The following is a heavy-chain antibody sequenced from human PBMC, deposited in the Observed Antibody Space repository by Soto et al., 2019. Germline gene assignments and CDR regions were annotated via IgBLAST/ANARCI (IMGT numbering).Heavy chain of an antibody. D-gene: IGHD3-9*01. J-gene: IGHJ4*02. CDR3: ARGVGSSPPRY. Sequence: KTSETLSLTCTISGGSISVYYLSWIRQSPRQGLEWIGYVYDNGRPYYSPSLKSRVTISADTSKNQISLKLTSATAADTAVYYCARGVGSSPPRYWGRGTLVTVYS. CDR1: GGSISVYY. V-gene: IGHV4-59*01. CDR2: VYDNGRP.